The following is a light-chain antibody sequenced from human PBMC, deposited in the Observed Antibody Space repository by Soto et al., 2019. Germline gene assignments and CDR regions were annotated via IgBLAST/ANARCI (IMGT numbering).Light chain of an antibody. J-gene: IGKJ1*01. Sequence: DIQMTQSPSTLSASLGDRVTITCRASQSISSWLAWYQQKPGKAPTVLIYKASSLERGVPSRFSGSGSGTEFTLTISSLQPDDFATYYCQQYNSSPTFGQGTKVEIK. CDR1: QSISSW. V-gene: IGKV1-5*03. CDR2: KAS. CDR3: QQYNSSPT.